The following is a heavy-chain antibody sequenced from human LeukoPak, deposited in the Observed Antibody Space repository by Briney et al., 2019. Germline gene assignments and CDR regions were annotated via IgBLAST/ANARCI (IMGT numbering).Heavy chain of an antibody. CDR3: ASISLRFLDY. Sequence: GGSLRLSCAASGFTFSSYAMSWVRQAPGKGLEWVSYISSSSSTISYADSVKGRFTISRDNAKNSLYLQMNSLRAEDTAVYYCASISLRFLDYWGQGTLVTVSS. J-gene: IGHJ4*02. V-gene: IGHV3-48*01. CDR1: GFTFSSYA. D-gene: IGHD3-3*01. CDR2: ISSSSSTI.